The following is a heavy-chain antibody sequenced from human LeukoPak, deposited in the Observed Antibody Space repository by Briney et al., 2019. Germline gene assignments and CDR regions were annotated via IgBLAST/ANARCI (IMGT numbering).Heavy chain of an antibody. D-gene: IGHD3-10*01. Sequence: GGSLRLSCAASGFTFSSYTINWVRQAPGKGLELVSSISSSSTYIYYAESLKGRFTISRDNAKNSVYLQMNSLTAEDTAVYYCARRDLLSGSGKHSDSWGQGTLVTVSS. CDR3: ARRDLLSGSGKHSDS. CDR2: ISSSSTYI. CDR1: GFTFSSYT. V-gene: IGHV3-21*01. J-gene: IGHJ4*02.